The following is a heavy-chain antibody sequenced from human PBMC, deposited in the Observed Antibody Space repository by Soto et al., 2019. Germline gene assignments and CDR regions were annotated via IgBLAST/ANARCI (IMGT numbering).Heavy chain of an antibody. Sequence: ASVKVSCKASGVTFSSYTISWVRQAPGQGLEWMGRIIPILGIANYAQKFQGRVTITADKSTSTAYMELSSLRSEDTAVYYCASSSGYYYYFDYWGQGTLVTVSS. CDR3: ASSSGYYYYFDY. J-gene: IGHJ4*02. V-gene: IGHV1-69*02. CDR2: IIPILGIA. CDR1: GVTFSSYT. D-gene: IGHD3-22*01.